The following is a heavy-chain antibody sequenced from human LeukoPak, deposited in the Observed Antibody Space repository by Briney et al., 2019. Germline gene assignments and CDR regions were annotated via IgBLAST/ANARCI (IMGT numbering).Heavy chain of an antibody. CDR1: GDSINIYDW. CDR2: VFHSGST. Sequence: SGTLSLTCAVSGDSINIYDWWTWVRQAPGKGLEWIGEVFHSGSTNYNPSLKSRVTMSVDKSKNLFSLNLTSVTAADTAVYYCASQAGSYSSSLGYWGQGTLVTVSS. J-gene: IGHJ4*02. V-gene: IGHV4-4*02. D-gene: IGHD6-6*01. CDR3: ASQAGSYSSSLGY.